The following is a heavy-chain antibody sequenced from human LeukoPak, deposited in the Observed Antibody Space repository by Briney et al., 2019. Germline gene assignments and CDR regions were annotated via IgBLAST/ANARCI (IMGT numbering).Heavy chain of an antibody. V-gene: IGHV3-21*01. Sequence: GGSLRLSCVDSGFSFSTFSMNWVRQAPGKGLEWVSSISTSSSFIYYGDSVKGRFTISRDNAKNSLYLQMNSLRVEDTAVYYCASAPPLENGWCRTFNFWGQGTLVTVSS. CDR3: ASAPPLENGWCRTFNF. CDR1: GFSFSTFS. D-gene: IGHD6-19*01. J-gene: IGHJ4*02. CDR2: ISTSSSFI.